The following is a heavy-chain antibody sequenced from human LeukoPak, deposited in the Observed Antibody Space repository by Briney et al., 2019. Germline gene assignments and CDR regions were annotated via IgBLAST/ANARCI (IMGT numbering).Heavy chain of an antibody. D-gene: IGHD3-10*01. CDR2: ISAYSGKT. CDR3: AKDRGGGYAFDI. J-gene: IGHJ3*02. V-gene: IGHV1-18*01. Sequence: GASVTVSCKASGYTFKNYGISWVRQAPGQGLEWMGWISAYSGKTNYAQNLQGRVTMTTDTSTSTAYMELRSLRSEDTAVYYCAKDRGGGYAFDIWGQGTMVTVSS. CDR1: GYTFKNYG.